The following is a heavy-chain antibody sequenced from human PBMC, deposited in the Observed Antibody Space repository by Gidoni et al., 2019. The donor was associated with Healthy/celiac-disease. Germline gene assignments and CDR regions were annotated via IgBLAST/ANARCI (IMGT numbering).Heavy chain of an antibody. V-gene: IGHV3-23*01. D-gene: IGHD6-19*01. J-gene: IGHJ4*02. Sequence: EVQLLESGGGLVQPGGSLGLSCAAPGFPFSSYAMSWVRQAPGKGLGWVSAISGSGGSTYYADSVKGRFTISRDNSKNTLYLQMNSLRAEDTAVYYCAKVRSSGWYYFDYWGQGTLVTVSS. CDR1: GFPFSSYA. CDR3: AKVRSSGWYYFDY. CDR2: ISGSGGST.